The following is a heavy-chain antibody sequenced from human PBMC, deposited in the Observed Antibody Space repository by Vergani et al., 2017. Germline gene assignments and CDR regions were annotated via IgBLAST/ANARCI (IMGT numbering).Heavy chain of an antibody. CDR2: IYYSGST. D-gene: IGHD6-19*01. J-gene: IGHJ4*02. CDR1: GGSISSYY. V-gene: IGHV4-59*08. Sequence: QVQLQESGPGLVKPSETLSLTCTVSGGSISSYYWSWIRQPPGKGLEWIGYIYYSGSTNYNPSLKSRVTISVDTSKNQFSLKLSSVTAADTAMYYCAKGYSSPLDYWGQGTLVTVSS. CDR3: AKGYSSPLDY.